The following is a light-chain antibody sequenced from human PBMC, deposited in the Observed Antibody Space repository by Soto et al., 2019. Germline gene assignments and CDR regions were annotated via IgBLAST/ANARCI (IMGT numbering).Light chain of an antibody. CDR2: GAS. V-gene: IGKV3-15*01. CDR3: QHYNNWPPWT. Sequence: EIVMTQSPATLSVSPGERATLSCRASQSVSSNLAWYQQKPGQAPRLLIYGASTRATGVPVRFSGSGSGTEFTLTISSLQSEDFAVYYCQHYNNWPPWTFGQGTKVEIK. J-gene: IGKJ1*01. CDR1: QSVSSN.